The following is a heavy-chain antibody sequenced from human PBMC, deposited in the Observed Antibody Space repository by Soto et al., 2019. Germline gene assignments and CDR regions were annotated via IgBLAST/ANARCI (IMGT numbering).Heavy chain of an antibody. J-gene: IGHJ6*02. Sequence: GASVKVSCKASGYTFTSYGISWVRQAPGQGLEWMGWISAYNGNTNYAQKLQGRVTMTTDTSTSTAYMELRSLRSDDTAVYYCAREVIVATIYYYYYGMDVWGQGTTVTV. CDR2: ISAYNGNT. CDR1: GYTFTSYG. D-gene: IGHD5-12*01. V-gene: IGHV1-18*04. CDR3: AREVIVATIYYYYYGMDV.